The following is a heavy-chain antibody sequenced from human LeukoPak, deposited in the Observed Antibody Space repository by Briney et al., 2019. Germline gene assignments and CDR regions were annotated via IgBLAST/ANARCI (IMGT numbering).Heavy chain of an antibody. CDR2: ISGSGGST. J-gene: IGHJ4*02. CDR3: AKDDDSSGYSDYYFDY. Sequence: GGSLRLSCAASGFTFSSYATSWVRQAPGKGLEWVSAISGSGGSTYYADSVKGRFTISRDNSKNTLYLQMNSLRAEDTAVYYCAKDDDSSGYSDYYFDYWGQGTLVTVSS. V-gene: IGHV3-23*01. D-gene: IGHD3-22*01. CDR1: GFTFSSYA.